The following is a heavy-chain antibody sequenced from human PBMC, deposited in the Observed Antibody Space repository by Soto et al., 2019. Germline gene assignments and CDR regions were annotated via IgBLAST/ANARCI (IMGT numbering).Heavy chain of an antibody. Sequence: SETLSLTCAVSGGSISSGGYSWSWIRQHPGKGLEWIGDIYYSGSINYNPSLKSRITISVDTSKNQFSLKLSSATAADTAVYYCARDRSYDTSGYPPAFDYWGQGTLVTVSS. J-gene: IGHJ4*02. D-gene: IGHD3-22*01. CDR2: IYYSGSI. V-gene: IGHV4-31*11. CDR1: GGSISSGGYS. CDR3: ARDRSYDTSGYPPAFDY.